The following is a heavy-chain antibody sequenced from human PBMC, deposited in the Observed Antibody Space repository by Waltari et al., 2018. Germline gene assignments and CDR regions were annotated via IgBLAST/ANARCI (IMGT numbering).Heavy chain of an antibody. D-gene: IGHD2-2*01. V-gene: IGHV3-21*01. CDR2: IIRSRSYI. J-gene: IGHJ4*02. CDR1: GFTFSSYS. Sequence: EVQLVESGGGLVKPGGSLRLSCAASGFTFSSYSMNWVRQAPGKGLEWVASIIRSRSYIYYAYSVKGRFTISRDNAKNSLYLQMNSLRAEDTAVYYCARDPRYCSSTSCHDYWGQGTLVTVSS. CDR3: ARDPRYCSSTSCHDY.